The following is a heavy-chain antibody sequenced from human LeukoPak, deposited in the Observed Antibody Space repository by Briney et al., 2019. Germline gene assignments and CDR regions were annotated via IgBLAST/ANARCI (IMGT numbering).Heavy chain of an antibody. CDR1: GGTFSSYA. D-gene: IGHD2-15*01. V-gene: IGHV1-69*04. J-gene: IGHJ6*02. CDR3: ARDWVVAAKYYYYGMDV. CDR2: IIRILGIA. Sequence: GASVKVSCKASGGTFSSYAISWVRQAPGQGLEWMGMIIRILGIANYAQKFQGRVTITADKSTSTAYMELSSLRSEDTAVYYCARDWVVAAKYYYYGMDVWGQGTTVTVSS.